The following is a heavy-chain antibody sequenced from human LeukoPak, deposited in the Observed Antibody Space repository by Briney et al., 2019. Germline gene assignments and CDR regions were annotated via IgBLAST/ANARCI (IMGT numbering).Heavy chain of an antibody. CDR3: ARDYSGYDILTGYVLVYFDY. D-gene: IGHD3-9*01. V-gene: IGHV4-4*02. Sequence: PSGTLSLTCAVSGGSISSSNWWSWVRQPPGKGLEWIGEIYHSGSTNYNPSLKSRVTISVDKSKNQFSLKLSSVTAADTAVYYCARDYSGYDILTGYVLVYFDYWGQGTLVTVSS. CDR2: IYHSGST. J-gene: IGHJ4*02. CDR1: GGSISSSNW.